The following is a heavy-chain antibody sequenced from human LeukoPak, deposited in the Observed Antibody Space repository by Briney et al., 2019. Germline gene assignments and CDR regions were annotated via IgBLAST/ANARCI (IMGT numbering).Heavy chain of an antibody. CDR1: GFTFSNHI. V-gene: IGHV3-7*01. Sequence: PGGSLRLSCAASGFTFSNHIISWVRQAPGKGLEWVANMRQDGSDKYYVDFVKGRFTISRDNAKNSLYLQMNSLRAEDTAVYYCAREGNAFDIRGQGTMVTVSS. D-gene: IGHD3-10*01. CDR2: MRQDGSDK. J-gene: IGHJ3*02. CDR3: AREGNAFDI.